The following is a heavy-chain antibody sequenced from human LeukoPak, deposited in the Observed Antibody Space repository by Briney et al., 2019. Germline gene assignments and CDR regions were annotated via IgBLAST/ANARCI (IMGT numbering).Heavy chain of an antibody. CDR1: GGSISSYY. D-gene: IGHD4-17*01. Sequence: PSETLSLTCTVSGGSISSYYWSWIRRSAGKGLEWIGRIYTSGSTNYNPSLKSRVTMSVDTSKNQFSLKLSSVTAADTAVYYCARDPDYGDYGGAYFDYWGQGTLVTVSS. CDR2: IYTSGST. CDR3: ARDPDYGDYGGAYFDY. V-gene: IGHV4-4*07. J-gene: IGHJ4*02.